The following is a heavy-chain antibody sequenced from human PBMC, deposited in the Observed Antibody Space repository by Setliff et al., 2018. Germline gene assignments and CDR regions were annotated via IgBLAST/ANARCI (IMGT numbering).Heavy chain of an antibody. CDR1: GFTFSSYW. D-gene: IGHD3-10*01. V-gene: IGHV3-74*01. J-gene: IGHJ6*03. CDR3: AKGLYDSGPYYKDV. CDR2: INPDGSTT. Sequence: SGGSLRLSCAASGFTFSSYWMHWVRQAPGKGLVWVSRINPDGSTTSYADSVKGRFTISRDNAKNTVYLQLNSLRAEDTAVYYCAKGLYDSGPYYKDVWGKGTTVTVSS.